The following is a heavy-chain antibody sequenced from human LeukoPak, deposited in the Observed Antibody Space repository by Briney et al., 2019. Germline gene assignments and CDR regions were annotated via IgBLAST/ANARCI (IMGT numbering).Heavy chain of an antibody. J-gene: IGHJ6*02. CDR2: IYYSGST. D-gene: IGHD6-13*01. CDR3: ARSAAVLSYGMDV. V-gene: IGHV4-59*08. Sequence: PSETLSLTCTVSGDSINSSYWSWIRQPPGKGLEWIGHIYYSGSTNYNPSLKSRVTISVTKNQFSLKLSSVTAADTAVYFCARSAAVLSYGMDVWGQGTTVTVSS. CDR1: GDSINSSY.